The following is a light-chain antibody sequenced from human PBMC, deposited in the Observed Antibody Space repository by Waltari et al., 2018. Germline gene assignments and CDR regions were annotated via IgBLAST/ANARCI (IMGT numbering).Light chain of an antibody. Sequence: EIVLTQSPVTLSLAPGERATPSCWASQSVGSSLAWYQQKPGQAPRLLRYDASNRATGVPARFNGSGSGTDFTLTIISLQSEDSAVYYCQQRSNWPPITFGQGTRLEIK. J-gene: IGKJ5*01. CDR3: QQRSNWPPIT. CDR2: DAS. V-gene: IGKV3-11*01. CDR1: QSVGSS.